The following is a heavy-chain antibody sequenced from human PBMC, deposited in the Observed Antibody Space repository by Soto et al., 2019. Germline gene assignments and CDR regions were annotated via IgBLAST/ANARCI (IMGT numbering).Heavy chain of an antibody. CDR2: IYYSGSA. J-gene: IGHJ4*02. CDR1: GGSISSGGYY. Sequence: RSETLSLTCTVSGGSISSGGYYWSWIRQHPGKGLEWIGYIYYSGSAYYNPSLKSRVTISVDTSKNQFSLKLSSVTAADTAVYYCAREAYDILTGYYYFDYWGQGTLVTVSS. CDR3: AREAYDILTGYYYFDY. D-gene: IGHD3-9*01. V-gene: IGHV4-31*03.